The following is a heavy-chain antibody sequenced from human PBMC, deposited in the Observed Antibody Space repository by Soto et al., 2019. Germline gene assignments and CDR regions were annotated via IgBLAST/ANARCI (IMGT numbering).Heavy chain of an antibody. Sequence: GGSLRLSCAASGFTFSSYAMHWVRQAPGKGLEWVALISYDGSNKYYADSVKGRFTISRDNSKNTLYLQMNSLRAEDTAVYYCARDKPNYGGNPPYYYYGMDVWGQGTTVTVSS. D-gene: IGHD4-17*01. CDR2: ISYDGSNK. J-gene: IGHJ6*02. CDR3: ARDKPNYGGNPPYYYYGMDV. CDR1: GFTFSSYA. V-gene: IGHV3-30-3*01.